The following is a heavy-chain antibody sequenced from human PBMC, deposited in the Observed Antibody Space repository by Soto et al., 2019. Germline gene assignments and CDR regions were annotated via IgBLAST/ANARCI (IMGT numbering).Heavy chain of an antibody. CDR1: GDSVSSGSYY. CDR2: IHYSGNT. V-gene: IGHV4-61*01. D-gene: IGHD1-26*01. J-gene: IGHJ4*02. Sequence: QVQLQESGPGLVKPSETLSLICTVSGDSVSSGSYYWSWVRQPPGKGLEWIGFIHYSGNTNYNPSLKSRVTLSLNPSKNQLSLKLSSVTAADTAVYYCARYSGTYYVYWGQGTLVTVSS. CDR3: ARYSGTYYVY.